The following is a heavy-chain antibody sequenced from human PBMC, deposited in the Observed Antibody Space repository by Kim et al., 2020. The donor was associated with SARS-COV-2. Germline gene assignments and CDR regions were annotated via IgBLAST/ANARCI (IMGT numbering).Heavy chain of an antibody. D-gene: IGHD2-15*01. CDR3: VRALSYCSGGSCDP. CDR2: INPNSGGT. J-gene: IGHJ5*02. Sequence: ASVKVSCKGSGYTFSDYYVHWVRQAPGQGLEWMGWINPNSGGTKYTQKFQGRVTMTTDASISTAYMDLSSLTSDDTAVYFCVRALSYCSGGSCDPWGQGTLVTVSS. V-gene: IGHV1-2*02. CDR1: GYTFSDYY.